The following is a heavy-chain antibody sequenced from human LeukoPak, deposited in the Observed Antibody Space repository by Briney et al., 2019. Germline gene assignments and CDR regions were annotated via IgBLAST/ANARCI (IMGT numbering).Heavy chain of an antibody. CDR1: GSRFSSYS. Sequence: GGPLQIPCQAAGSRFSSYSFGGARRLPGRGLVGLGIFFPGDSDTRYSPSFQGQVTISADKSISTASLQWSSLKASDTAIYYCARRDSGSGSHTSASHDDWGQGTLVTVPS. J-gene: IGHJ4*02. CDR2: FFPGDSDT. D-gene: IGHD3-10*01. V-gene: IGHV5-51*03. CDR3: ARRDSGSGSHTSASHDD.